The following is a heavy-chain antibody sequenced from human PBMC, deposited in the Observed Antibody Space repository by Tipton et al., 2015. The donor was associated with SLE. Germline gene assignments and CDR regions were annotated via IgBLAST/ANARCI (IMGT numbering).Heavy chain of an antibody. CDR1: GGTFSSYA. V-gene: IGHV1-69*18. J-gene: IGHJ4*02. D-gene: IGHD2-21*01. CDR3: ARDGDCAGDCYFDY. CDR2: IIPMFGTS. Sequence: QVQLVQSGAEVKKPGSSVKVSCKASGGTFSSYAISWVRQAPGQGLEWMGRIIPMFGTSNFAQNFQGRVTITADQFTSTAYMELRSLRSDDTAIYYCARDGDCAGDCYFDYWGQGTLVTVSS.